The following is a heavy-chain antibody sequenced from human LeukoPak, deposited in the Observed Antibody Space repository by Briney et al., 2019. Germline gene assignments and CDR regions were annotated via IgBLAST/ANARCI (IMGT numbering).Heavy chain of an antibody. D-gene: IGHD3-16*01. V-gene: IGHV3-69-1*01. CDR2: ITWTSET. CDR3: ASDPGGGGY. CDR1: GFTFDDYG. Sequence: GGSLRLSCAASGFTFDDYGMSWVRQAPGKGLEWVSSITWTSETFYADSVEGRFTISRDNTKNSLYLQMNSLRAEDTALYYCASDPGGGGYGGQGPLVPVPS. J-gene: IGHJ4*02.